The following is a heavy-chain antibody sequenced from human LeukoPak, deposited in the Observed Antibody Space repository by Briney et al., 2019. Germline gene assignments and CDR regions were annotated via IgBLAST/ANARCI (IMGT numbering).Heavy chain of an antibody. Sequence: ASVKVSCKASGGTFSSYAISWVRQAPGQGLEWMGWINPNSGGTTYAQKFQGRVTLTRDTSISTAYMELNSLRSDDTAMYYCARQRDYGDDIYSRYFDYWGQGVLVTVSS. V-gene: IGHV1-2*02. D-gene: IGHD4-17*01. CDR3: ARQRDYGDDIYSRYFDY. CDR1: GGTFSSYA. J-gene: IGHJ4*02. CDR2: INPNSGGT.